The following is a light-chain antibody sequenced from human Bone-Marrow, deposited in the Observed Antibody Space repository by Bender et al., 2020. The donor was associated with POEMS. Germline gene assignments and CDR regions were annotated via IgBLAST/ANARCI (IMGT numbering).Light chain of an antibody. CDR3: CSYAGDTTLV. CDR1: DSNFGGNN. V-gene: IGLV1-44*01. Sequence: QSVLTQPPSASGTPGQSVIISCSGTDSNFGGNNVNWYQHLPGTAPRLVVYINYQRSSGVSNRFSGSKTGNTASLTISGLQAEDEAHYYCCSYAGDTTLVFGGGTKLTVL. CDR2: INY. J-gene: IGLJ3*02.